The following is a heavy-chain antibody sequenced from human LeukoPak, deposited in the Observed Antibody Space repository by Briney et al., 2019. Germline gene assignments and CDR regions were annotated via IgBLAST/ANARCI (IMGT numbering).Heavy chain of an antibody. CDR3: ARDWLSLDAFDI. CDR2: INPNSGGT. V-gene: IGHV1-2*02. CDR1: GYTFTGYY. J-gene: IGHJ3*02. D-gene: IGHD6-19*01. Sequence: ASVKVSCKASGYTFTGYYMHWVRQAPGQGLEWMGWINPNSGGTNYAQKFQGRVTMTRDTSTSTVYMELSSLRSEDTAVYYCARDWLSLDAFDIWGQGTMVTVSS.